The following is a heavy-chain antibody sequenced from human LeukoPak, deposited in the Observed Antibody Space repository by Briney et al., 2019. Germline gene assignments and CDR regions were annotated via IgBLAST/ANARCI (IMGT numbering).Heavy chain of an antibody. J-gene: IGHJ5*02. CDR3: AKDYGSGIGP. V-gene: IGHV3-48*01. CDR1: GFAFSTYS. Sequence: GGSLRLSCAASGFAFSTYSMNWVRQAPGKGLEWVSYISSGSSTIYYADSVRGRFTISRDNAKNSLYLQMNSLRAEDTAVYYCAKDYGSGIGPWGQGTLVTVSS. CDR2: ISSGSSTI. D-gene: IGHD3-10*01.